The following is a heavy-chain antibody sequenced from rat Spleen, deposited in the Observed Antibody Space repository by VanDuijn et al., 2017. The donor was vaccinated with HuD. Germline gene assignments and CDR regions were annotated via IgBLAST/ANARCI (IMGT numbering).Heavy chain of an antibody. Sequence: EVQLVESGGGLVQPGRSLKLSCAASGFIFSNYGMAWVRQAPTKGLEWVASISTSGGTTYYRDSVEGRFTISRDNAKSTLYLQMDSLRSEDTATYYCARDNNYFDYWGQGVMVTVSS. CDR3: ARDNNYFDY. CDR1: GFIFSNYG. J-gene: IGHJ2*01. D-gene: IGHD1-10*01. CDR2: ISTSGGTT. V-gene: IGHV5S13*01.